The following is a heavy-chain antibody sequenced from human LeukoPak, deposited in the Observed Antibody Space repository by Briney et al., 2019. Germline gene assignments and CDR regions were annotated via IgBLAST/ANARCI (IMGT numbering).Heavy chain of an antibody. CDR1: GFSFSRYW. CDR3: ARLKDDVTKFDY. D-gene: IGHD2-8*01. Sequence: GGSLRLSCAGSGFSFSRYWMAWVRQAPGKGLEWVASINKDVSRIHYVDSVKGRFTISRDNAKSSLFLQMTSLRVEDTAVYYCARLKDDVTKFDYWGQGKVVTVTA. CDR2: INKDVSRI. V-gene: IGHV3-7*01. J-gene: IGHJ4*02.